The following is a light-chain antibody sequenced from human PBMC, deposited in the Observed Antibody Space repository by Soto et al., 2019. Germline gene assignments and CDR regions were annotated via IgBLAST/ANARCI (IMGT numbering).Light chain of an antibody. V-gene: IGKV1-5*03. J-gene: IGKJ1*01. CDR1: QRVXSW. CDR2: KAS. CDR3: QQYKSYTWT. Sequence: MQMTQCPSSLSASVGERVTITCRASQRVXSWLAWYQQKPGKAPKIRXDKASSLESGGPSRFSGSGSATEFTLTISSLQPEDFANYYCQQYKSYTWTFGQGTKVDIK.